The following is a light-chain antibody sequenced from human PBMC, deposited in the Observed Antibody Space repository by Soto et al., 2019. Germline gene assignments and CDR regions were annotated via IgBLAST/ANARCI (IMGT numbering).Light chain of an antibody. Sequence: DIVMTQSPDSLAVSLGERATINCQSSQSVLYNSNNKNYLAWYQQKPGQPPRVPIYWASTRQSGVPDRFSGSGSGTDFTLTISSLQAEDVAVYYCQQYYSSPLTFGPGTKVDIK. CDR1: QSVLYNSNNKNY. J-gene: IGKJ3*01. CDR2: WAS. V-gene: IGKV4-1*01. CDR3: QQYYSSPLT.